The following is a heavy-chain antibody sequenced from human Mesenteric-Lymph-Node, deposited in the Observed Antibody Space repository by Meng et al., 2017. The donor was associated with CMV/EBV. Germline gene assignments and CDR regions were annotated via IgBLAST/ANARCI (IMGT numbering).Heavy chain of an antibody. V-gene: IGHV3-7*03. D-gene: IGHD1-14*01. CDR1: GFTFSSYW. Sequence: GESLKISCAASGFTFSSYWMSWVRQAPGKGLEWVANIKQDGSEKYYVDSVKGRFTISRDNAKNSLYLQMNSLRAEDTAVYYCARASDGILQTVIGDDYYGMDVWGQGTTVTVSS. CDR3: ARASDGILQTVIGDDYYGMDV. CDR2: IKQDGSEK. J-gene: IGHJ6*02.